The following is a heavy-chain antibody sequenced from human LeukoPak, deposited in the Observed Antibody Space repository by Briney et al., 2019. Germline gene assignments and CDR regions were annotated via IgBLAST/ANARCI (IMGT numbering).Heavy chain of an antibody. CDR2: ISYDGSNK. Sequence: GRSLRLSCAASGFTFSSYAMHWVRQAPGKGLEWVAVISYDGSNKYYADSVKGRFTISRDNSKSTLYLQMNSLRAEDTAVYYCARDGVDIVATIFHYYYYMDVWGKGTTVTVSS. CDR3: ARDGVDIVATIFHYYYYMDV. CDR1: GFTFSSYA. D-gene: IGHD5-12*01. J-gene: IGHJ6*03. V-gene: IGHV3-30*04.